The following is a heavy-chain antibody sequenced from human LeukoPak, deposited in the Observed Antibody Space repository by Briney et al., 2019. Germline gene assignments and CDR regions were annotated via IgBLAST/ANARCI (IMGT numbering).Heavy chain of an antibody. CDR2: IYGRGETT. D-gene: IGHD3-16*01. Sequence: GGSLRLSCVVSGLSFSEYWMHWVRQAPGKGLEWVSAIYGRGETTYYADPVKGRFTISRDNSKNTLYLQMNSLRAEDTAVYYCAKTAMIKIIMTTYPKGLNYWGQGTLVTVSS. CDR1: GLSFSEYW. CDR3: AKTAMIKIIMTTYPKGLNY. V-gene: IGHV3-23*01. J-gene: IGHJ4*02.